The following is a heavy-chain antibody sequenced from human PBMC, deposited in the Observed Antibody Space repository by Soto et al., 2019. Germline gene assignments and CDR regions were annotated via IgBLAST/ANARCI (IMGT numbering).Heavy chain of an antibody. V-gene: IGHV5-51*01. D-gene: IGHD6-13*01. Sequence: GESLKISCKGSGYSFTSYWIGWVRQMPGKGLEGMGIIYPGDSDTRYSPSFQGQVTISADKSISTAYLQWSSLKASDTAMYYCARFIAAAGTGYYGMDVWGQGTTVTVSS. CDR3: ARFIAAAGTGYYGMDV. J-gene: IGHJ6*02. CDR2: IYPGDSDT. CDR1: GYSFTSYW.